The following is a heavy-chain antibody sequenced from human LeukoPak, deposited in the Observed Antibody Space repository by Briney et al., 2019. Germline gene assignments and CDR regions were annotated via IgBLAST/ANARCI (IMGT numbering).Heavy chain of an antibody. CDR1: GFTFSSYS. V-gene: IGHV3-21*01. Sequence: GGSLRLSCAASGFTFSSYSMSWVRQAPGKGLEWVSSIRSSSSYIYYADSVKGRFTISRDNAKNSLYLQMNSLRAEDTAVYYCARERGFYDSSGFIDYWGQGTMLTVSS. CDR3: ARERGFYDSSGFIDY. D-gene: IGHD3-22*01. CDR2: IRSSSSYI. J-gene: IGHJ4*02.